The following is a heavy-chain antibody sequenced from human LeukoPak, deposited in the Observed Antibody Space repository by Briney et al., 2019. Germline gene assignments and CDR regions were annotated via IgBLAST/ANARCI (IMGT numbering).Heavy chain of an antibody. J-gene: IGHJ6*02. CDR3: ARDPPRIVVVVAATNYYGMDV. CDR1: GYTFTSYG. D-gene: IGHD2-15*01. V-gene: IGHV1-18*01. Sequence: GASVKVSCKASGYTFTSYGIRWVRQAPGQGLEWMGWISAYNGNTNYAQKLQGRVTMTTDTSTSTAYMELRSLRSDDTAVYYCARDPPRIVVVVAATNYYGMDVWGQGTTVTVSS. CDR2: ISAYNGNT.